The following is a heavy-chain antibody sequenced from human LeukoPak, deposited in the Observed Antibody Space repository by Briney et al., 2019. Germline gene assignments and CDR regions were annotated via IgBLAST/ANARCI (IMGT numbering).Heavy chain of an antibody. CDR1: GFTFSNYW. V-gene: IGHV3-74*01. J-gene: IGHJ6*02. D-gene: IGHD2-2*01. CDR3: VRDYQFIQEV. Sequence: PGGSLRLSCVASGFTFSNYWMLWVRQAPGKGLMWVSLISTDGKSTRYAESVKGRFTISRDNAKNVLYLQMDILRVEDTALYFCVRDYQFIQEVWGQGTTVTVSS. CDR2: ISTDGKST.